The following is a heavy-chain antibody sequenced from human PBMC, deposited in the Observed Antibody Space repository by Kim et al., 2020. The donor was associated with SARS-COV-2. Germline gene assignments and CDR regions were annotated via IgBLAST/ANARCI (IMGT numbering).Heavy chain of an antibody. V-gene: IGHV5-51*01. Sequence: GESLKISCKGSGYSFTSYWIGWVRQMPGKGLEWMGIIYPGDSDTRYSPSFQGQVTISADKSISTAYLQWSSLKASDTAMYYCARVSYYYDSSGYDNNWFDPWGQGTLVTVSS. CDR2: IYPGDSDT. J-gene: IGHJ5*02. CDR3: ARVSYYYDSSGYDNNWFDP. D-gene: IGHD3-22*01. CDR1: GYSFTSYW.